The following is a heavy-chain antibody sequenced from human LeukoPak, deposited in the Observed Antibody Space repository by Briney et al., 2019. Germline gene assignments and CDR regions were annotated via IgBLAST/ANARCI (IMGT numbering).Heavy chain of an antibody. V-gene: IGHV4-34*01. CDR1: GGSFSGYY. J-gene: IGHJ4*02. D-gene: IGHD6-13*01. CDR3: ARDLGSSWAQ. CDR2: INHSGST. Sequence: PSETLSLTCAVYGGSFSGYYWSWIRQPPGKGLEWIGEINHSGSTNYNPSLKSRVTISVDTSKNQFSLKLSSVTAADTAVYYCARDLGSSWAQWGQGTLVTVSS.